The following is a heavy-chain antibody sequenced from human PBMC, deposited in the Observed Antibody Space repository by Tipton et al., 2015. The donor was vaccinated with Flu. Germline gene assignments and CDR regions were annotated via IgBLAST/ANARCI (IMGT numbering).Heavy chain of an antibody. CDR1: GSMVNGYS. CDR3: ARDGEQGGYETDCQF. V-gene: IGHV3-48*02. D-gene: IGHD5-12*01. J-gene: IGHJ4*02. Sequence: SLRLSCVISGSMVNGYSMNWVRRAPQKGLEWVSFISSSGATIYYTDSVKGRFTISRDNGNNALYLQMTSLRHEDTGVYYCARDGEQGGYETDCQFWGQGTLVTVAP. CDR2: ISSSGATI.